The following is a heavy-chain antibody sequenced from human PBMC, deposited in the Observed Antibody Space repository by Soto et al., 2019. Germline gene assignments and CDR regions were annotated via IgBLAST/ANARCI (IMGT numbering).Heavy chain of an antibody. CDR1: GYTFTTYA. V-gene: IGHV1-3*01. D-gene: IGHD6-13*01. CDR2: INAGNGNT. J-gene: IGHJ4*02. CDR3: ARGSTYSSSWYVD. Sequence: GASVKVSCKASGYTFTTYAMHWVRQAPGQRLEWMGWINAGNGNTKYSQKFQGRVTITRDTSASTAYMELSSLRSEDTAVHYCARGSTYSSSWYVDWGQGTLVTVSS.